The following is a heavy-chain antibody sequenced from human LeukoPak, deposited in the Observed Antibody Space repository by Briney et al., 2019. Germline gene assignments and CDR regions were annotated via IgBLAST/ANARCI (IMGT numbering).Heavy chain of an antibody. J-gene: IGHJ4*02. CDR3: AGGETAVTSNLDY. V-gene: IGHV3-48*02. Sequence: GGSLRLSCAASGFTFNDYCMNWVRQAPGMGLEWVSYISSSGSTIYYADSVKGRFTISRDNAKNSLSLQMSSLRDEDTAVYYCAGGETAVTSNLDYWGRGTLVTVSS. D-gene: IGHD4-17*01. CDR2: ISSSGSTI. CDR1: GFTFNDYC.